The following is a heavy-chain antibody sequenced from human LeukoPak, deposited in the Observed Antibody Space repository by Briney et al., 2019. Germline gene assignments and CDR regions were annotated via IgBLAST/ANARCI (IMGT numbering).Heavy chain of an antibody. J-gene: IGHJ4*02. CDR2: IKGGGGDP. D-gene: IGHD2-21*02. CDR1: GFTFSTYA. CDR3: ARGGHDFNPFYW. V-gene: IGHV3-23*01. Sequence: GGSLRLSCAASGFTFSTYAMGWVRPAPWKGLEWVSSIKGGGGDPFYADSVKGRFTISRDNSKNTLFLQLNSLRAEDTAVYYCARGGHDFNPFYWWGQGTLVTVSS.